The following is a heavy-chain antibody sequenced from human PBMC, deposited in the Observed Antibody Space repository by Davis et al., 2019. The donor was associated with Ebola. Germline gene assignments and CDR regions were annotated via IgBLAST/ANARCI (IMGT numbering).Heavy chain of an antibody. CDR1: GYTFTGYN. CDR2: VILKSGAT. J-gene: IGHJ4*02. CDR3: ARGHNYAHEY. Sequence: ASVQVSCKASGYTFTGYNIHWMRQAPGQGLEWLGRVILKSGATTYAQKFQGRVTMNRDTSISTVYMELSSLRYDDTADYYCARGHNYAHEYWGQGTLVTVSS. D-gene: IGHD4-11*01. V-gene: IGHV1-2*06.